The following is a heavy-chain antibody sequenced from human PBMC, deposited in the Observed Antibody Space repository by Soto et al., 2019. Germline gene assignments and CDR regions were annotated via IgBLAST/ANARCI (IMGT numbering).Heavy chain of an antibody. CDR3: ASYDSSLFNAFDI. V-gene: IGHV4-30-4*01. CDR2: IYYSGST. Sequence: QVQLQESGPGLVKPSQTLSLTCTVSGGSISSGDYYWSWIRQPPGKGLEWIGYIYYSGSTYYNPSLKSRVTIAVDTSKNQCALKLSSVTAADTAVYYWASYDSSLFNAFDIWGQGTMVTVSS. D-gene: IGHD3-22*01. J-gene: IGHJ3*02. CDR1: GGSISSGDYY.